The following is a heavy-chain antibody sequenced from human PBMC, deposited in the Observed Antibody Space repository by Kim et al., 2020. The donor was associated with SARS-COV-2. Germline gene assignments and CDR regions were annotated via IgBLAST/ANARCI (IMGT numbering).Heavy chain of an antibody. CDR2: DGSLK. J-gene: IGHJ4*02. V-gene: IGHV3-7*04. Sequence: DGSLKDYVDSVKGRFTISRDNAKNSLSLLMNNLRPEDTAVYFCARGWLADSWGQGTLVTVSS. CDR3: ARGWLADS. D-gene: IGHD6-19*01.